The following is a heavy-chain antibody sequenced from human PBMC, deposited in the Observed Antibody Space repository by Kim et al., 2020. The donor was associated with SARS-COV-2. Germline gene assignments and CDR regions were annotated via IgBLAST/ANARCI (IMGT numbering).Heavy chain of an antibody. CDR2: IWADGNTK. Sequence: GGSLRLSCAASGFTFFTYGIHWVRQAPGKGLECVAIIWADGNTKYYVDSVKGRFAVSRDNSKNTVYLQMNNLRVDDSAMYYCARHRGIITTVRGVGYGLDVWGQGTSVTVSS. V-gene: IGHV3-33*03. D-gene: IGHD3-10*01. CDR3: ARHRGIITTVRGVGYGLDV. J-gene: IGHJ6*01. CDR1: GFTFFTYG.